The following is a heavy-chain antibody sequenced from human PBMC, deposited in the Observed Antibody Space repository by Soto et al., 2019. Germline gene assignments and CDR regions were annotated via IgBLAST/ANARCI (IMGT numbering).Heavy chain of an antibody. CDR1: GFTFSSYG. V-gene: IGHV3-33*01. J-gene: IGHJ4*02. D-gene: IGHD3-10*01. CDR2: MWYDGSNE. CDR3: ARSYYGSGTYYTLDY. Sequence: QVQLVESGGGVVQPGRSLRLSCAASGFTFSSYGMHWVRQAPGKGLEWVAVMWYDGSNEYYADSVKGRFTISRDNSKNPLYLQMNSLRAEDTAVYYCARSYYGSGTYYTLDYWGQGTLVTVSS.